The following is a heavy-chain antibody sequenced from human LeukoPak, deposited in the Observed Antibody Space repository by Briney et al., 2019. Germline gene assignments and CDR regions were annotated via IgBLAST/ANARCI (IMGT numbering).Heavy chain of an antibody. J-gene: IGHJ4*02. CDR3: ARLISGVGYFDY. Sequence: PSETLSLTCTVSDGSFSGYYWSWIRQPPGKALEWIGYIHYSGSTNYNPSLKSRVTISVDTSKNHFSLKLRSVTAADTAVYYRARLISGVGYFDYWGQGTLVTVSS. CDR1: DGSFSGYY. CDR2: IHYSGST. D-gene: IGHD7-27*01. V-gene: IGHV4-59*08.